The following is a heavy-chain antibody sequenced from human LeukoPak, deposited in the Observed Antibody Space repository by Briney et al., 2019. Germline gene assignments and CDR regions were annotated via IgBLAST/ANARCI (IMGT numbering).Heavy chain of an antibody. CDR3: ARGGLNNNYFGS. J-gene: IGHJ4*02. D-gene: IGHD1/OR15-1a*01. CDR1: GGSFSGYY. Sequence: SETLSLTCAVYGGSFSGYYWSWIRQPPGKGLEWIGEINDTGSTKYTPSLESRVTISVDTSKNQFSLKVNSLTVADTAVYYCARGGLNNNYFGSWGQGTLVTVSS. CDR2: INDTGST. V-gene: IGHV4-34*01.